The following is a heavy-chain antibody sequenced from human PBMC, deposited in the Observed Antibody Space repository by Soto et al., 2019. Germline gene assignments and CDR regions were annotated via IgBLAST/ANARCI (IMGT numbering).Heavy chain of an antibody. CDR3: ARGLILWFGELSRRGGYYYYMDV. D-gene: IGHD3-10*01. CDR1: GGSFSGYQ. V-gene: IGHV4-34*01. J-gene: IGHJ6*03. CDR2: INDSGNI. Sequence: QVQLQQWGAGLLKPSETLSLTCAVYGGSFSGYQWSWIRQTPGKGLEWIGEINDSGNINYNPSLTSRVTILIDTPKKQISLKLSSVPAADTAVYYCARGLILWFGELSRRGGYYYYMDVWGKGTTVTVSS.